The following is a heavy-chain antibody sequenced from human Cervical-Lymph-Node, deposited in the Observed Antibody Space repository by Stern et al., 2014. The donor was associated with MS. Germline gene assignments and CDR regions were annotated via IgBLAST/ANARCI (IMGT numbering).Heavy chain of an antibody. J-gene: IGHJ3*02. CDR3: ARGYAIGLYGLDI. V-gene: IGHV4-30-4*01. CDR2: ISYDGRP. CDR1: GGSITSKNYY. D-gene: IGHD2-8*01. Sequence: VQLVESGPGLVKPSQTLSLTCTVSGGSITSKNYYWSWIRQPPGKGLEWTGYISYDGRPYYNPSLKSRVTISVDTSKNEFSLKLSSVTAADTAVYYCARGYAIGLYGLDIWGLGTTVTVSS.